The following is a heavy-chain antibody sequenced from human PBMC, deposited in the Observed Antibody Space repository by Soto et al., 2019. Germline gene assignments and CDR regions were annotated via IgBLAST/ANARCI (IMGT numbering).Heavy chain of an antibody. D-gene: IGHD2-15*01. Sequence: QVQLVESGGGLVKPGGSLRLSCAASGFTFSDYYMSWIRQAPGGGLEWVSSITKSGSTTYYADSVKGRLTISRDNAKNSVYLQMNSLRAEDTAVYYCARETPLVAVTPECDYWGQGTLVTVSS. CDR1: GFTFSDYY. J-gene: IGHJ4*02. V-gene: IGHV3-11*01. CDR2: ITKSGSTT. CDR3: ARETPLVAVTPECDY.